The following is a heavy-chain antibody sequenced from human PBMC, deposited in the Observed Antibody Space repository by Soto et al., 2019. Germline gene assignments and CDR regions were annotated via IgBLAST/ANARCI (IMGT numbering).Heavy chain of an antibody. CDR3: ASRDPGTSVDY. CDR1: GGSFTSNNW. D-gene: IGHD1-7*01. V-gene: IGHV4-4*02. J-gene: IGHJ4*02. CDR2: IYRTGST. Sequence: QVQLQESGPGLVKPSGTLSLTCAVSGGSFTSNNWWTWVRQPPGQGLEWIGEIYRTGSTNYNPSLKSRAPISLDKSENQFSLKVTSLTAADTAVYYCASRDPGTSVDYWGQGTLVTVSS.